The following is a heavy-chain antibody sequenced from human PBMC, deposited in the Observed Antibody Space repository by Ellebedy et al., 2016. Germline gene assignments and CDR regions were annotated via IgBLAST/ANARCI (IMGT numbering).Heavy chain of an antibody. J-gene: IGHJ4*02. CDR1: GDSINSGGYY. CDR3: ATLTIPGGSDS. V-gene: IGHV4-61*02. CDR2: IYNIGNT. D-gene: IGHD3-16*01. Sequence: LRLXCIVSGDSINSGGYYWSWIRQPAGKGLEWIGRIYNIGNTIYNPSLKSRVTMSLDTSKNHFSLELSSVTAADTAVYYCATLTIPGGSDSWGQGALVTVSS.